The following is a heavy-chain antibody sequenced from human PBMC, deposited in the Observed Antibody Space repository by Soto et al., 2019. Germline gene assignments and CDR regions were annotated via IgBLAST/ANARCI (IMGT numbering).Heavy chain of an antibody. J-gene: IGHJ4*02. D-gene: IGHD2-15*01. CDR1: GFSLTTTRMG. CDR2: IYWDDDK. Sequence: ESGPPLVRPAQTLTLTCAFSGFSLTTTRMGVAWIRQPPGKALEWLALIYWDDDKRYSPSLKNRLTVSKDTSTNRVVLTITNISPDDTGTYFCAHAGDFDLLSFDRWGPXXLV. CDR3: AHAGDFDLLSFDR. V-gene: IGHV2-5*02.